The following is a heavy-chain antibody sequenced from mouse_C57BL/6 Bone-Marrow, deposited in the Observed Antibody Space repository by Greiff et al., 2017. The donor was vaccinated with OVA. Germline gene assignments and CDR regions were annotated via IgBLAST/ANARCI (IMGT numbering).Heavy chain of an antibody. Sequence: QVQLQQSDAELVKPGASVKISCKVSGYTFTDHTIHWMKQRPEQGLEWIGYIYPRDGSTKYNEKFKGKATLTADKSSSTAYMQLNSLTSEDSAVYFCARRYYIYSNYVDYFDYWGQGTTLTVSS. D-gene: IGHD2-5*01. CDR3: ARRYYIYSNYVDYFDY. CDR1: GYTFTDHT. V-gene: IGHV1-78*01. J-gene: IGHJ2*01. CDR2: IYPRDGST.